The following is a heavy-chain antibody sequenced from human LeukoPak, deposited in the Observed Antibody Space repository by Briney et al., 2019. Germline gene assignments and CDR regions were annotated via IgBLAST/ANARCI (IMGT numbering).Heavy chain of an antibody. CDR1: GYTFTSYY. V-gene: IGHV1-46*01. D-gene: IGHD1-7*01. J-gene: IGHJ4*02. CDR2: INPSGGST. CDR3: ASVTGTTLGTLDY. Sequence: ASVKVSCKASGYTFTSYYMHWVRQAPGQGLEWMGIINPSGGSTSYAQKLQGRVTMTTDTSTSTAYMELRSLRSDDTAVYYCASVTGTTLGTLDYWGQGTLVTVSS.